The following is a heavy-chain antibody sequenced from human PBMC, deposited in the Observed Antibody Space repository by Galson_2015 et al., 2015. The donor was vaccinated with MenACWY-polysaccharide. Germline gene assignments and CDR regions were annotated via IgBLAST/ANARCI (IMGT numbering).Heavy chain of an antibody. CDR1: GFTFSDYG. V-gene: IGHV3-23*01. Sequence: SLRLSCAASGFTFSDYGMSWFRQAPGKGLEWAAGFPSSGSRPYYADSVRGRFSDSRDNSDNTLYLQMNSLRAEDTAVYYCAKDRSSGTSWYYFDLWGRGTLVTVSS. J-gene: IGHJ2*01. D-gene: IGHD6-19*01. CDR2: FPSSGSRP. CDR3: AKDRSSGTSWYYFDL.